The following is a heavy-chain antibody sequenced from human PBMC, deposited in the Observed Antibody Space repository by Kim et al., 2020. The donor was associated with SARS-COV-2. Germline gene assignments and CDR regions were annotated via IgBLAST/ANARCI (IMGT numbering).Heavy chain of an antibody. CDR3: AKGVWTGGTMCAWDCYLAD. V-gene: IGHV3-30*18. CDR2: TSKDENNK. D-gene: IGHD3-16*01. J-gene: IGHJ4*02. CDR1: GFTFTNYA. Sequence: GGSLRLSCAASGFTFTNYAMHWVRQAPGKGPEWVAVTSKDENNKYYADSVKGRFTISRDNSKNTLFLQMNSLRLEDTAVYYCAKGVWTGGTMCAWDCYLADWGQGTLVTVSS.